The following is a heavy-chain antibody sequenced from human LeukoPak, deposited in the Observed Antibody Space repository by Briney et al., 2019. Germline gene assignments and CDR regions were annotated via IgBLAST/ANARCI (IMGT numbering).Heavy chain of an antibody. Sequence: GGSLRLSCAASGFTFSSYGMHWVRQAPGKGLEWGAVIWYDGSNKYYADSVKGRFTISRDNSKNTLYLQMNSLRAEDTAVYYCAKDSGELPHYYFDYWGQGTLVTVSS. CDR3: AKDSGELPHYYFDY. J-gene: IGHJ4*02. CDR1: GFTFSSYG. V-gene: IGHV3-33*06. CDR2: IWYDGSNK. D-gene: IGHD1-26*01.